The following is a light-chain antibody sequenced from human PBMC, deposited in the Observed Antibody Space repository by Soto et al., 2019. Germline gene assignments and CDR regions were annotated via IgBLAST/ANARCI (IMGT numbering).Light chain of an antibody. V-gene: IGLV2-14*03. CDR3: SSYTSSLYL. CDR1: SSDVGGYNY. J-gene: IGLJ2*01. CDR2: DVS. Sequence: QAVVTQPASVSGSPGQSITISCTGISSDVGGYNYVSWYQQHPGKAPQLIIYDVSYRPSGVSNRFSGSKSGNAASLTISGLQAEDEADYYCSSYTSSLYLFGGGTKVTVL.